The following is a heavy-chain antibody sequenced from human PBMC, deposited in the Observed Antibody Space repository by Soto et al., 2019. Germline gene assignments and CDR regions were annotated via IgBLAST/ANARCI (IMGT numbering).Heavy chain of an antibody. V-gene: IGHV3-30*18. J-gene: IGHJ4*02. CDR2: ISYDGSNK. D-gene: IGHD5-12*01. CDR3: AKDANPDSGYDTPGY. Sequence: GGSLRLSCAASGFTFSSYGMHWVRQAPGKGLEWVAVISYDGSNKYYADSVKGRFTISRDNSKNTLYLQMNSLRAEDTAVYYCAKDANPDSGYDTPGYCGQGTLVTGYS. CDR1: GFTFSSYG.